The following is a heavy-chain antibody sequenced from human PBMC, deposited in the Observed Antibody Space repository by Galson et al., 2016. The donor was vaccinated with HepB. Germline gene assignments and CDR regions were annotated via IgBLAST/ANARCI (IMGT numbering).Heavy chain of an antibody. D-gene: IGHD2-2*01. CDR1: GFSLGDYS. CDR3: SRVSSFASYCSFTSCAHFDY. J-gene: IGHJ4*02. V-gene: IGHV3-30-3*01. Sequence: SLRLSCAVSGFSLGDYSMHWVRQAPGKGLEWVTIMSYGGTYENYADSVKGRFTISRDILKNTLYLQMNSLRVEDTAVYYCSRVSSFASYCSFTSCAHFDYWCQGTLVTVSS. CDR2: MSYGGTYE.